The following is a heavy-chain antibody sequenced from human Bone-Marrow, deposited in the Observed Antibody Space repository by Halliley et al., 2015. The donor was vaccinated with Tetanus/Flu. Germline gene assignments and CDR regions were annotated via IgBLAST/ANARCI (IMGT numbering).Heavy chain of an antibody. J-gene: IGHJ4*02. CDR1: GFTFSGHG. CDR2: IWYDGSKT. CDR3: ARANIVGATADFDY. D-gene: IGHD1-26*01. Sequence: SLRLSCAASGFTFSGHGMHWVRQAPGKGLEWVALIWYDGSKTYYADSAKGRFTISRDNSKNTLYLEMNSLRAEDTAVYYCARANIVGATADFDYWGQGSLVTVSS. V-gene: IGHV3-33*01.